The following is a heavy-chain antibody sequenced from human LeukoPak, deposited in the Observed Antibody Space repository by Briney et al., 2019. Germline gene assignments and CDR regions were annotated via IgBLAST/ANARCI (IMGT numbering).Heavy chain of an antibody. CDR2: LIPIFGTA. Sequence: SVKVSCKASGGTFSSYAISWVRQAPGQGLEWMGGLIPIFGTANYAQKFQGRVTITADESTSTAYMELSSLRSEDTAVYYCARAPDILTGYYNPKSLYYYGMDVWGQGTTVTVSS. J-gene: IGHJ6*02. CDR3: ARAPDILTGYYNPKSLYYYGMDV. D-gene: IGHD3-9*01. CDR1: GGTFSSYA. V-gene: IGHV1-69*13.